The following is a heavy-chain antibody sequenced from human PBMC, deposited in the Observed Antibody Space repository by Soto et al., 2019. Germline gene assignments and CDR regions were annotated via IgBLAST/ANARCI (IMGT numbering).Heavy chain of an antibody. Sequence: PGESLKISCAASGFTFSSYAMHWVRQAPGKGLEWVAVISYDGSNKYYADSVKGRFTISRDNSKNTLYLQMNSLRAEDTAVYYCARDLIAVAGNFAFDIWGQGTMVTVSS. J-gene: IGHJ3*02. V-gene: IGHV3-30-3*01. CDR3: ARDLIAVAGNFAFDI. CDR1: GFTFSSYA. CDR2: ISYDGSNK. D-gene: IGHD6-19*01.